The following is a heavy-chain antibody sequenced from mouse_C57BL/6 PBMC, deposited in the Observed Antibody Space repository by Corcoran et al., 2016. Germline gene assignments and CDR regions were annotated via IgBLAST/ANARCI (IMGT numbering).Heavy chain of an antibody. CDR2: INPNNGGT. CDR1: GYTFTDYY. V-gene: IGHV1-26*01. J-gene: IGHJ3*01. Sequence: EVQLQQSGPELVKPGASVKISCKASGYTFTDYYMNWVKQSHGKSLEWIGDINPNNGGTSYNQKFKGKATLTVDKSSSTAYMELRSLTSEDSAVYYCARGLRRDWFAYWGQGTLVTASA. D-gene: IGHD2-4*01. CDR3: ARGLRRDWFAY.